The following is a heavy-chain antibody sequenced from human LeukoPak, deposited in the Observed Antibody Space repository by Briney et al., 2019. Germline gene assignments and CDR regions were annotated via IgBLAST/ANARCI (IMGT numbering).Heavy chain of an antibody. CDR1: GGSISSSSYY. J-gene: IGHJ3*02. V-gene: IGHV4-39*01. Sequence: PSETLSLTCTVSGGSISSSSYYWGWIRQPPGKGLEWIGTIYYSGSTYYNPSLKSRVTISVDTSKNQFSLKLSSVTAADTAVYYCARADYDFWSGTKSVLHAFDIWGQGTMVTVSS. CDR3: ARADYDFWSGTKSVLHAFDI. CDR2: IYYSGST. D-gene: IGHD3-3*01.